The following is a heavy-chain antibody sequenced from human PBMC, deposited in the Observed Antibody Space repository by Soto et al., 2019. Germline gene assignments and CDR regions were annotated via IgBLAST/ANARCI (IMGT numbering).Heavy chain of an antibody. CDR1: GGTFGNYA. Sequence: QVRLEQSEAEVKKPGSSVKVSCKAPGGTFGNYAISWVRQAPGQGLEWMGVIILPFGTPNYAQTFQGRVTITADESMTTAYMELSGLRSEDTAVYYCARGPDYEGYFDYWGRGTLVTVSS. CDR3: ARGPDYEGYFDY. J-gene: IGHJ4*02. CDR2: IILPFGTP. V-gene: IGHV1-69*12. D-gene: IGHD4-17*01.